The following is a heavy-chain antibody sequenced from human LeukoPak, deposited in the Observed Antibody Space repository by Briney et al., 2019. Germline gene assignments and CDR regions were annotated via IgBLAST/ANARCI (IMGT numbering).Heavy chain of an antibody. J-gene: IGHJ3*02. CDR2: INYSGST. CDR1: GGSISSYY. CDR3: ARHVAAGPGANAFDI. V-gene: IGHV4-59*08. Sequence: SETLSLTCTASGGSISSYYWSWIRQPPGKGLEWIGYINYSGSTNYNHSFMSRITISVDTSKNHFSLKLSYMIAADTAFYYCARHVAAGPGANAFDIWGQGTIVTVSS. D-gene: IGHD6-13*01.